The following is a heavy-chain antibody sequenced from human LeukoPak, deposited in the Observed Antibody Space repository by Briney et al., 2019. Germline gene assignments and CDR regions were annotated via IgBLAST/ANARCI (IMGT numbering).Heavy chain of an antibody. CDR1: GGSFSGYY. J-gene: IGHJ4*02. V-gene: IGHV4-34*01. Sequence: SETLSLTCAVYGGSFSGYYWSWIRQPPGKGLEYIGEINHSGSTNYNPSLKSRVTISVDTSKNQFSLEVSSVTAADTAVYYCARVAYISTWYVDYWGQGTLVNVPS. CDR2: INHSGST. CDR3: ARVAYISTWYVDY. D-gene: IGHD6-13*01.